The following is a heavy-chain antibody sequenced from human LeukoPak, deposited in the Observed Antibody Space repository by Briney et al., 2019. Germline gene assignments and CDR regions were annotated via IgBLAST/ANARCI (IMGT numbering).Heavy chain of an antibody. J-gene: IGHJ4*02. CDR3: AKGLWFGELLSIFDY. Sequence: GGSLRLSCAASGFTFSSYAMSWVRQAPEKGLEWVSAISGSGGSTYYADSVKGRFTISRDNSKNTLYLQMNSLRAEDTAVYYCAKGLWFGELLSIFDYWGQGTLVTVSS. D-gene: IGHD3-10*01. CDR2: ISGSGGST. CDR1: GFTFSSYA. V-gene: IGHV3-23*01.